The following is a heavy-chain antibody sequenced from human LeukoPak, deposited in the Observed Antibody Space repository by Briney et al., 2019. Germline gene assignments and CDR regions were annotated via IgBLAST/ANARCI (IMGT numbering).Heavy chain of an antibody. CDR1: GFTFSSYS. Sequence: PGGSLRLSCAASGFTFSSYSMNWVRQAPGKGLEWVSSISSSSSYIYYADSVKGRFTISRDNAKNSLYLQMNSLRAEDTAVYYCAREPTPHYYDSSGYAYWGQGTLVTVSS. D-gene: IGHD3-22*01. V-gene: IGHV3-21*01. CDR3: AREPTPHYYDSSGYAY. J-gene: IGHJ4*02. CDR2: ISSSSSYI.